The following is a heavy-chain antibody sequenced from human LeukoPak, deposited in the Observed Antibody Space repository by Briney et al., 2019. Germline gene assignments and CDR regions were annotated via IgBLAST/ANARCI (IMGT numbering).Heavy chain of an antibody. CDR2: ITSSSSYI. CDR1: RFTFSSYT. D-gene: IGHD3-10*01. CDR3: AREYYTYDF. Sequence: GGSLRLSCVASRFTFSSYTMNWVRQAPGKGLEWVSSITSSSSYIYYADSVKGRFTISRDNAKSSLYLQMNSLRAEDTAVYYCAREYYTYDFWGHGILVTVSS. V-gene: IGHV3-21*01. J-gene: IGHJ4*01.